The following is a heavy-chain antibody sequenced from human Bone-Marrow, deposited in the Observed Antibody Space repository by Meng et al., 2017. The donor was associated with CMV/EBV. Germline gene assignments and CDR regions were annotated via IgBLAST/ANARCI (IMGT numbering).Heavy chain of an antibody. CDR1: GFTFSDHY. CDR2: ISSSGSTI. CDR3: ARWGIVVVPAAIGYYYYGMDV. V-gene: IGHV3-11*04. D-gene: IGHD2-2*01. Sequence: GGSLRLSCAASGFTFSDHYMDWVRQAPGKGLEWVSYISSSGSTIYYAGSVKGRFTISRDNAKNSLYLQMNSLRAEDTAVYYCARWGIVVVPAAIGYYYYGMDVWGQGTTVTVSS. J-gene: IGHJ6*02.